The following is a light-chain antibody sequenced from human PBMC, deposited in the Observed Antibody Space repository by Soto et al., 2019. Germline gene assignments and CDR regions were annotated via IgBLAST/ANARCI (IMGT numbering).Light chain of an antibody. V-gene: IGLV2-8*01. Sequence: QSVLTQPPPASGAPGQSVTLSCTGTSSDVGGYNYVSWYQQHPGKAPKLMIYEVSKRPSGVPDRFSGSKSGNTASLAVSGLQAEDEADYYCSSYAGSNAYVFGTGTKVTV. CDR3: SSYAGSNAYV. CDR2: EVS. CDR1: SSDVGGYNY. J-gene: IGLJ1*01.